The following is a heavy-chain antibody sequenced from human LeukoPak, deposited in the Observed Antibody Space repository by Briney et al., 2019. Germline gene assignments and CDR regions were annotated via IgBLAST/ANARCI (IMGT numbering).Heavy chain of an antibody. Sequence: ASVKVSCKASGYTFTGYYMHWVRQAPGQGLEWMGRINPNSGGTNYAQKFQGGVSMTRDTSISTAYMELSRLRSDATAVYYCARAEYSYYYYYMDGWGKGTTVTVSS. V-gene: IGHV1-2*06. CDR3: ARAEYSYYYYYMDG. D-gene: IGHD5-18*01. CDR2: INPNSGGT. J-gene: IGHJ6*03. CDR1: GYTFTGYY.